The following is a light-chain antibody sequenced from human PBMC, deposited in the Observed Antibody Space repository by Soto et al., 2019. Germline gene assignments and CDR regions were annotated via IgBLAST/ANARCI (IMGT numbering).Light chain of an antibody. Sequence: QSVLTQPPSASGSPGQSVTISCTGTSTDVGGYDYVSWYQQNPGKVPKLMMYEVNKRPSGVPDRFSGSKSGNTASLTVSGLQPEDEADYYCTSYAGGNNVFGTGTKLTVL. CDR1: STDVGGYDY. V-gene: IGLV2-8*01. CDR3: TSYAGGNNV. CDR2: EVN. J-gene: IGLJ1*01.